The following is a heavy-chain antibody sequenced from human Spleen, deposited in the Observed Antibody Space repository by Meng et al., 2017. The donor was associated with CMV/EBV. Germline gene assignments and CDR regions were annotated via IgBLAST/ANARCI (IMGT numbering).Heavy chain of an antibody. CDR3: GRSLSVATDSGIDS. Sequence: SVKVSCKASGGTFSSYAISWVRQAPGQGLEWMGGIIPILGIANYAQKFQGRVSITADESTSTAHMELTSLRSEDTAVYYCGRSLSVATDSGIDSWGQGTLVTVSS. CDR1: GGTFSSYA. D-gene: IGHD2-15*01. CDR2: IIPILGIA. J-gene: IGHJ4*02. V-gene: IGHV1-69*10.